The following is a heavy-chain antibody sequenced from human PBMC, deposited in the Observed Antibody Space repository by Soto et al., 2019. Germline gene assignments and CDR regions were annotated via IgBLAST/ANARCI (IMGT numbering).Heavy chain of an antibody. V-gene: IGHV4-31*03. Sequence: PSETLSLTCTVSGDSISSGDYYWSWLRRHPGQGQEWIGYMYYRGFTYYNPSLKSRVIQSVDTSKNQFSLKLTSVTAADTAVYYCARARLAVLRGTYNWFDPWGQGTLVTVSS. CDR3: ARARLAVLRGTYNWFDP. CDR2: MYYRGFT. CDR1: GDSISSGDYY. J-gene: IGHJ5*02. D-gene: IGHD3-16*01.